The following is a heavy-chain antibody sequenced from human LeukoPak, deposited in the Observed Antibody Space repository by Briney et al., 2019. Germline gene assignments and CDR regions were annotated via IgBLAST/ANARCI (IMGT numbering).Heavy chain of an antibody. J-gene: IGHJ4*02. Sequence: GGSLSLSCAASGFTFDEYTMYWVRQGPAKGLEWVSLISWDGDSTVYGDSVKGRFTISRDNRKNSLYLQMNSLRPEDTALYYCAKGKNDYWSSPLDYWGQGTLVTVSS. CDR3: AKGKNDYWSSPLDY. D-gene: IGHD3-3*01. CDR2: ISWDGDST. V-gene: IGHV3-43*01. CDR1: GFTFDEYT.